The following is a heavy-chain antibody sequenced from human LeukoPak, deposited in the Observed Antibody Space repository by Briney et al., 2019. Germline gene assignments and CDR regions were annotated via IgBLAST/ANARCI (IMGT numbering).Heavy chain of an antibody. CDR1: GFTFSSHW. D-gene: IGHD3-16*02. CDR3: AGGVYVWGSYRQYYFDY. Sequence: PGGSLRLSCAASGFTFSSHWMSWVRQAPGKGLEWVANIKKDGSEKYYVDAVKGRFTISRDNAKTSLYLQMNSLRAEDTAVYYCAGGVYVWGSYRQYYFDYWGQGTLVTVSS. V-gene: IGHV3-7*01. J-gene: IGHJ4*02. CDR2: IKKDGSEK.